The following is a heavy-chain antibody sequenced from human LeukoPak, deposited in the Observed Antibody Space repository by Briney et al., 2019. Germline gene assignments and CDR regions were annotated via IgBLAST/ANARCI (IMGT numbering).Heavy chain of an antibody. CDR1: GFTFSKYP. V-gene: IGHV3-23*01. D-gene: IGHD3-22*01. CDR3: AIDLDSSGSYDGVYS. Sequence: GGSLRLSCAASGFTFSKYPMNWVRQAPGKGLEWISTISVSEVTHYTDSVKGRFTISRDNSKSKVFLQMNSVRAEDTAVYYCAIDLDSSGSYDGVYSWGQGTLVTVSS. CDR2: ISVSEVT. J-gene: IGHJ4*02.